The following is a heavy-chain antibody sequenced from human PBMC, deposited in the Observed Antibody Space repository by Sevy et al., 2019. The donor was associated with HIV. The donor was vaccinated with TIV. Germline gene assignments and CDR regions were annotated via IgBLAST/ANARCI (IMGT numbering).Heavy chain of an antibody. V-gene: IGHV1-2*06. CDR3: ARDNLGDLGLRGAFDI. CDR1: GYTFTGYY. J-gene: IGHJ3*02. CDR2: INPNSGGT. D-gene: IGHD3-16*01. Sequence: ASVKFSCKASGYTFTGYYMHWVRQAPGQGLEWMGRINPNSGGTNYAQKFQGRVTMTRDTSISTAYMELSRLRSDDTAVYYCARDNLGDLGLRGAFDIWGQGTMVTVSS.